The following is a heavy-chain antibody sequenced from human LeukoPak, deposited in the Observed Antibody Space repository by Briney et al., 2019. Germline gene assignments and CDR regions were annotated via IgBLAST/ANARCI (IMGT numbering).Heavy chain of an antibody. CDR3: AGGYSSSWYTWFGP. V-gene: IGHV1-18*01. CDR2: ISAYNGNT. J-gene: IGHJ5*02. Sequence: ASVKVSCKAPGYTFTSYGISWVRQAPGQGLEWMGWISAYNGNTNYAQKLQGRVTMTTDTSTSTAYMELRSLRSDDTAVYYCAGGYSSSWYTWFGPWGQGTLVTVSS. D-gene: IGHD6-13*01. CDR1: GYTFTSYG.